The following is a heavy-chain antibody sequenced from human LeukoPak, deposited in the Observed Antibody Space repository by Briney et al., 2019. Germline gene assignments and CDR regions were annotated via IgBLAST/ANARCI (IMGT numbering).Heavy chain of an antibody. Sequence: GGSLRLSCAASGFTFSRYAMAWVRHAPGKGLEWVSGISGSGDTTYYADSVKGRFTISRDNSKNTLWLQMNSLRAEDTALYYCAKDLYASSLPRGLDCWGQGSLVTVSS. CDR1: GFTFSRYA. V-gene: IGHV3-23*01. CDR2: ISGSGDTT. D-gene: IGHD2/OR15-2a*01. J-gene: IGHJ4*02. CDR3: AKDLYASSLPRGLDC.